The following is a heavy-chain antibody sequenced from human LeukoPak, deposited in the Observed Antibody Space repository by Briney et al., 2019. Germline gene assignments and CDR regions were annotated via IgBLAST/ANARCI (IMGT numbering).Heavy chain of an antibody. CDR1: GGSISSYY. V-gene: IGHV4-59*12. D-gene: IGHD2/OR15-2a*01. J-gene: IGHJ3*01. Sequence: PSETLSLTCTVSGGSISSYYWSWIRQPPGKGLEWIGYMYYRGNTNYDPSLKSRVTISIDTPNNQFSLKLNSVTAADTAVYYCARDRATLMPPHRGAFDVWGQGTMVTVSS. CDR3: ARDRATLMPPHRGAFDV. CDR2: MYYRGNT.